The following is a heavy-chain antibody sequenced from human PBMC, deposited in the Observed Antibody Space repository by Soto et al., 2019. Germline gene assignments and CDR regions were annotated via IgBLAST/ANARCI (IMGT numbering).Heavy chain of an antibody. CDR3: ARGGAPAGSLGYCSSPSCYHRWFDP. CDR1: GGTFSSYA. J-gene: IGHJ5*02. V-gene: IGHV1-69*13. Sequence: GASVKVSCKASGGTFSSYAISWVRQAPGQGLEWMGGIIPIFGTANYAQKFQGRVTITADESTSTAYMELSSLRSEDTGVYYCARGGAPAGSLGYCSSPSCYHRWFDPWGQGTLVTVSS. CDR2: IIPIFGTA. D-gene: IGHD2-2*01.